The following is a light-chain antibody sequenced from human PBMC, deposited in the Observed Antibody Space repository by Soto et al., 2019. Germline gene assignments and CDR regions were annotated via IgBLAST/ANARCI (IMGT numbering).Light chain of an antibody. V-gene: IGKV3-20*01. CDR3: QQYGSSGYT. CDR2: GPS. CDR1: QSVSSSY. Sequence: EIVLTQSPGTLSLSPGERATLSCRASQSVSSSYLAWYQQKPGQAPRLLIYGPSSRATGIPDRFSGSGSGTDFTLTINRLEPEDFAVYYCQQYGSSGYTFGQGTKLEIK. J-gene: IGKJ2*01.